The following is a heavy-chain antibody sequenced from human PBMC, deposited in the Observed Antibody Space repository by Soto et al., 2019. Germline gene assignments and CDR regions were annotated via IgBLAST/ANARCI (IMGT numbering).Heavy chain of an antibody. CDR1: GFTFSSYG. V-gene: IGHV3-33*01. Sequence: GGSLRLSCAASGFTFSSYGMHWVRQAPGKGLEWVAVIWFDGTNKYYADSVKGRFTISRDNSKNTLYLQMNSLRAEDTAVYYCARDRGYIGYDSPRYYYGMDVWGQGTTVTGSS. D-gene: IGHD5-12*01. J-gene: IGHJ6*02. CDR3: ARDRGYIGYDSPRYYYGMDV. CDR2: IWFDGTNK.